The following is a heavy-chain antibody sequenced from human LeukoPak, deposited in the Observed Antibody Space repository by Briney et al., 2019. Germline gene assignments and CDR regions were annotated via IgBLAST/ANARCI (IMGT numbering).Heavy chain of an antibody. D-gene: IGHD5-24*01. Sequence: SVKVSCKASGGTFSSYTISWVRQAPGQGLEWMGRIIPILGIANYARKFQGRVTITADKSTSTAYMELSSLRSEDTAVYYCAREFIKLGRDGYNYSDYWGQGTLVTVSS. CDR2: IIPILGIA. J-gene: IGHJ4*02. CDR3: AREFIKLGRDGYNYSDY. CDR1: GGTFSSYT. V-gene: IGHV1-69*04.